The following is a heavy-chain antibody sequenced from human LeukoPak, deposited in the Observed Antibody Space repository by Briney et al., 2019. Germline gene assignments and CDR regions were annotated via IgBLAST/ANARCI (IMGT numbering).Heavy chain of an antibody. D-gene: IGHD3-9*01. J-gene: IGHJ4*02. V-gene: IGHV3-48*02. CDR1: GSALDTYS. Sequence: GSLRLSCAASGSALDTYSMNWVRQAPGKGLERLSYINVRYGVIHYADSVRGRFTISSDKAKASVYMQMNRLRDEDTAVYYCARDFDWAFDHWGQGTLVTVSS. CDR2: INVRYGVI. CDR3: ARDFDWAFDH.